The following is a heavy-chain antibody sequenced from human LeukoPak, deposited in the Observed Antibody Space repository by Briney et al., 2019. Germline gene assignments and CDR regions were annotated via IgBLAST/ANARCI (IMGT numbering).Heavy chain of an antibody. J-gene: IGHJ4*02. V-gene: IGHV4-34*01. Sequence: SDTLSLTRAVYGASFSGSYWGWIRQPPGKGRGWIGEINHRGSTNYNPSLKSRVTISVDTSKNQFSLKLSSVTAADTAVYYCARGLYYYDSSGYYPPQFDYWGQGTLVTVSS. CDR3: ARGLYYYDSSGYYPPQFDY. CDR1: GASFSGSY. CDR2: INHRGST. D-gene: IGHD3-22*01.